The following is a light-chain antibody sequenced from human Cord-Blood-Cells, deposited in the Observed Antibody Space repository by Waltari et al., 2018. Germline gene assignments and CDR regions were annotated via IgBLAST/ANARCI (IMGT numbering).Light chain of an antibody. CDR1: QSISRN. J-gene: IGKJ2*01. Sequence: DIQMTQSPSSLSASVGDRVTITCRASQSISRNLNWYQQKPGKAPKLLIYAASSLQSGVPSRFSGSGAGTDFTLTISSLQPEDFATYYCQQSYSTPYTFGQVTKLDIK. CDR2: AAS. CDR3: QQSYSTPYT. V-gene: IGKV1-39*01.